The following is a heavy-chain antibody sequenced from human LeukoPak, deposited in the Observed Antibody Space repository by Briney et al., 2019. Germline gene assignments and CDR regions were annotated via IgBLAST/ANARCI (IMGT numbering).Heavy chain of an antibody. CDR2: ISSSSSYI. J-gene: IGHJ4*02. CDR3: ARRGYSGYSPLDS. CDR1: GFTFSSYS. Sequence: GGSLRLSCAASGFTFSSYSMNWVRQAPGKGLEWVSSISSSSSYIYYADSVKGRFTISRDNAKNSLYLQMNSLRAEDTAVYYCARRGYSGYSPLDSWGQGTLVTVSS. V-gene: IGHV3-21*01. D-gene: IGHD5-12*01.